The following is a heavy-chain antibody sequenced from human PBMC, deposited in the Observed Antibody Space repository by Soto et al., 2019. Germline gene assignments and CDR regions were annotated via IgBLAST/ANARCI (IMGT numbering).Heavy chain of an antibody. J-gene: IGHJ4*02. CDR2: IKTDGSST. V-gene: IGHV3-74*01. CDR3: ARSRPDSSYFDD. CDR1: GFTFSSFW. Sequence: EVRLVESGGGLVQPGGSLRLSCAASGFTFSSFWIHWVRQPPGKGLVWVSRIKTDGSSTSYADSVKGRFTISRDHAKNTVYLQMDSVRAEDTAVYDCARSRPDSSYFDDWGQGTLVTVSS. D-gene: IGHD6-13*01.